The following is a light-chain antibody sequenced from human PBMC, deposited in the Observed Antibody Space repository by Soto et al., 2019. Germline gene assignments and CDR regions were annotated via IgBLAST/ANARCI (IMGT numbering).Light chain of an antibody. CDR1: GSDIGAYNF. Sequence: QSALAQPPSASGSPGQSVTISCTGSGSDIGAYNFVSWYQQHPGKAPKLMIFGVTERPSGVPDRFSGSKSGNTASLTVSGVQADDEAVYYCYSYAGRNIWVFGGGTQLTVL. J-gene: IGLJ3*02. CDR3: YSYAGRNIWV. V-gene: IGLV2-8*01. CDR2: GVT.